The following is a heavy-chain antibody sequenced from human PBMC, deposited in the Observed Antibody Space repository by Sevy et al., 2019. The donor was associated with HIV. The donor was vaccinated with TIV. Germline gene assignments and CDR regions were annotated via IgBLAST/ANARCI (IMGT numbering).Heavy chain of an antibody. CDR1: GFTFSSYG. CDR2: ISYDGSNK. J-gene: IGHJ6*03. V-gene: IGHV3-30*18. D-gene: IGHD3-3*01. CDR3: AKDRNFWSGYYYYYYYMDV. Sequence: GGSLRLSCAASGFTFSSYGMHWVRQAPGKGLEWVAVISYDGSNKYYADSVKGRFTISRDNSKNTLYLQMNSLRAEDTAVYYCAKDRNFWSGYYYYYYYMDVWGKRTTVTVSS.